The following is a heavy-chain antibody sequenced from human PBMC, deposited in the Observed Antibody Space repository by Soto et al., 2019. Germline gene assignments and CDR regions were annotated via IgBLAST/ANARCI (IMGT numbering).Heavy chain of an antibody. J-gene: IGHJ5*02. Sequence: QVQLQESGPGLVKPSETLSLTCTVSGDSISTNYWWSWIRQPAGKGLEWIGRVQASGDTTYNPSLNSRVTVSLDTSKNQFSLKVRSVTAADTAVYYCAKGAGPPWFDPWGQGTLVTVSS. V-gene: IGHV4-4*07. CDR2: VQASGDT. CDR3: AKGAGPPWFDP. CDR1: GDSISTNY.